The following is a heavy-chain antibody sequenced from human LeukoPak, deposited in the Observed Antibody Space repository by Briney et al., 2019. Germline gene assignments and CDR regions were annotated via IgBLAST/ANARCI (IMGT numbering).Heavy chain of an antibody. Sequence: PGGSLILSCAASGFTFSNYDMDWVRQAPGKGLEWVSYIHSSGSSIYYADSVKGRFTISRDNAKNSLNLQMSSLRAADTAVYYCVGKLTGTTYFHYWGQGTLVTVSS. CDR3: VGKLTGTTYFHY. CDR1: GFTFSNYD. J-gene: IGHJ4*02. CDR2: IHSSGSSI. V-gene: IGHV3-48*03. D-gene: IGHD1-1*01.